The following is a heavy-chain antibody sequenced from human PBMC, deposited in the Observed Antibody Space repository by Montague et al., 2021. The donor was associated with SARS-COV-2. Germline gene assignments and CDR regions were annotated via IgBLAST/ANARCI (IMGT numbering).Heavy chain of an antibody. J-gene: IGHJ3*02. CDR3: ARQENSRGWFKPDAFDI. V-gene: IGHV4-39*01. Sequence: SETLSLTCTVYGGSISSSCYYWGWIRPPPGKGLEWIGSIYYSGNTYSNPSLQSRVTISIDTSKNQFSLKLSSVTAADTAVYDCARQENSRGWFKPDAFDIWGQGTMVTVSS. CDR1: GGSISSSCYY. CDR2: IYYSGNT. D-gene: IGHD6-19*01.